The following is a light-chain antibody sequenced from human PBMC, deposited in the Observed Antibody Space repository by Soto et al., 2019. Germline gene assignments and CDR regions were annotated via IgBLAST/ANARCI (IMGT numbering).Light chain of an antibody. Sequence: QSALTQPRSVSGSPGQSVSISCTGTSSDVGGYNYVSWYQQKPGEVPKVIIYDVFKRPSGVPDRFFGSKSGNTATLTISGLQGDDEADFHCCSYAGRFIWLFGGGTKLTVL. CDR3: CSYAGRFIWL. V-gene: IGLV2-11*01. J-gene: IGLJ3*02. CDR1: SSDVGGYNY. CDR2: DVF.